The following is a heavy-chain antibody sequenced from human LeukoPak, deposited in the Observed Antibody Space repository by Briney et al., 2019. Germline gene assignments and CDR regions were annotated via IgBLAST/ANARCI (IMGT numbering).Heavy chain of an antibody. CDR2: IIPIFGTA. V-gene: IGHV1-69*06. CDR1: GGTFSSYA. J-gene: IGHJ4*02. D-gene: IGHD3-22*01. Sequence: ASVKVSCKASGGTFSSYAISWVRQAPGQGLEWMGGIIPIFGTANYAQKFQGRVTMTEDTSTDTAYMELSSLRSEDTAVYYCATNSYYDSSGYFWGQGTLVTVSS. CDR3: ATNSYYDSSGYF.